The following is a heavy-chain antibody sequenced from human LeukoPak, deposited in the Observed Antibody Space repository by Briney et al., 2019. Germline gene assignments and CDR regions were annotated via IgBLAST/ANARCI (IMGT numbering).Heavy chain of an antibody. CDR1: GYTFTGYY. CDR3: ARDFTSALRFLPHYMDV. Sequence: GASVKVSCKASGYTFTGYYMHWVRQAPGQGLEWMGWINPNSGSTNYAQKFQGRVTMTRDTSISTAYMELSRLRSDDTAVYYCARDFTSALRFLPHYMDVWGKGTTVTVSS. V-gene: IGHV1-2*02. CDR2: INPNSGST. J-gene: IGHJ6*03. D-gene: IGHD3-3*01.